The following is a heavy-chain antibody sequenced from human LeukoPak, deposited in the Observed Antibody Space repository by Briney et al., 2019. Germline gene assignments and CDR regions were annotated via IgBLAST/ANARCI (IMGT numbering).Heavy chain of an antibody. D-gene: IGHD2-21*02. CDR2: IYHSGST. CDR3: ARTGGDCSSGLCYYAMDV. V-gene: IGHV4-30-2*02. J-gene: IGHJ6*02. Sequence: SETLSLTCTVSGGSISSGGYSWSWIRQPPGKGLEWIGYIYHSGSTYYNPSLKSRVTLSIDMSKNQFSLRLSSVTAADTAVYYCARTGGDCSSGLCYYAMDVWGQGTTVTVS. CDR1: GGSISSGGYS.